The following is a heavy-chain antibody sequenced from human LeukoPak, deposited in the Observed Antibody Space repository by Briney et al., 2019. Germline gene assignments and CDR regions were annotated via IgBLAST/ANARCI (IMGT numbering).Heavy chain of an antibody. V-gene: IGHV3-23*01. D-gene: IGHD4-17*01. CDR3: ARGGDYGDLVREYYFDY. J-gene: IGHJ4*02. Sequence: PGGSLRLSCAASGFTFGSYAMSWVRQAPGKGLEWVSAISGSGGTTYYADSLKGRFTISRDNSKNTLYLQMNSLRAEDTAVYYYARGGDYGDLVREYYFDYWGQGTLVTVSS. CDR2: ISGSGGTT. CDR1: GFTFGSYA.